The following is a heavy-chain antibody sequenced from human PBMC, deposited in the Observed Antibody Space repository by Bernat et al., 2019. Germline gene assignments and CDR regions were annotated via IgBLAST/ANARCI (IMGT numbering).Heavy chain of an antibody. D-gene: IGHD2/OR15-2a*01. V-gene: IGHV1-69*02. Sequence: QVQLLQSGAELKKPGSSVKVSCKASGGTFSSYTISWVRQAPGQGLEWMGRIIPNLGIANYAQKFQGRVTITADKSTSTAYMELSSLSSEDTAVYYCATTRIKGYYYYMDVWGKGTTVTVSS. CDR3: ATTRIKGYYYYMDV. J-gene: IGHJ6*03. CDR1: GGTFSSYT. CDR2: IIPNLGIA.